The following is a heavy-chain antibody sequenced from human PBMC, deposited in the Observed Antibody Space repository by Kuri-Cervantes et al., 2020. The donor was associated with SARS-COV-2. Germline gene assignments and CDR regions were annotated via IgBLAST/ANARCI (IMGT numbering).Heavy chain of an antibody. CDR2: IYHSGRT. J-gene: IGHJ6*02. CDR1: GDFISSSNYY. CDR3: ARVRVGGMDV. V-gene: IGHV4-39*01. Sequence: GSLRLSCTVSGDFISSSNYYWGWIRLPPGKGLEWIGSIYHSGRTYYNPSFKSRVTISVDTSRNQFSLKLTSVTAGDTAVYYCARVRVGGMDVWGQGTTVTVSS.